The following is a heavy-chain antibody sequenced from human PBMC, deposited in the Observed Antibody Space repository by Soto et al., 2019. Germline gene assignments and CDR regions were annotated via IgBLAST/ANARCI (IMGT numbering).Heavy chain of an antibody. CDR2: INPSGGSP. D-gene: IGHD3-10*01. V-gene: IGHV1-46*01. CDR1: GYTFTRYD. J-gene: IGHJ6*02. CDR3: ARARPYGSGSSYNYHYYGMDV. Sequence: QVQLVQSGAEVKKPGASVKVSCKAFGYTFTRYDMHWVRQAPGQGLEWMGIINPSGGSPSYAQKFQGRLTMTRDTSTSTVYMELSSLSYEDTAVYYCARARPYGSGSSYNYHYYGMDVWGQGTTVTVSS.